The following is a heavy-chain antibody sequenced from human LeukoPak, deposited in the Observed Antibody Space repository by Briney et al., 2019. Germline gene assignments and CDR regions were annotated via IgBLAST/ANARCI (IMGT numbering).Heavy chain of an antibody. CDR1: GFTFSSYA. CDR2: ISYDGSNK. Sequence: GGSLRLSCAASGFTFSSYAMHWVRQAPGKGLEWVAVISYDGSNKYYADSVKGRFTISRDNSKNTLYLQMNSLRAEDTAVYYCANLFGVGDFWSGYSDYWGQGTLVTVSS. V-gene: IGHV3-30*04. CDR3: ANLFGVGDFWSGYSDY. J-gene: IGHJ4*02. D-gene: IGHD3-3*01.